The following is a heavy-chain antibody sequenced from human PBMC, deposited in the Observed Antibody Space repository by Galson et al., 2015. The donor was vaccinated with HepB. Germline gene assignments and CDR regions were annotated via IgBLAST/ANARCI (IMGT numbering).Heavy chain of an antibody. Sequence: SVKVSCKASGYTFTSYDINWVRQATGQGLEWMGWMNPNSGNTGYAQKFQGRVTMARNTSISTAYMELSSLRAEDTVVYYCACVLGYCSITSRYNWFDPWGQGTLVPVSS. CDR2: MNPNSGNT. D-gene: IGHD2-2*01. CDR1: GYTFTSYD. V-gene: IGHV1-8*01. J-gene: IGHJ5*02. CDR3: ACVLGYCSITSRYNWFDP.